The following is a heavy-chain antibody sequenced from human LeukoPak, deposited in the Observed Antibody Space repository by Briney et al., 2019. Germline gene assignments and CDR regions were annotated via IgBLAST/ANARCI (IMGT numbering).Heavy chain of an antibody. J-gene: IGHJ4*02. Sequence: GGSLRHSCAASGFTFNSYVMSWVRQAPGKGLEWVSSINGGGGNTYYADSVKGRFTISRDNSKNMLCLQMNSLRADDTAIYYCAKTVVVITFRFDDWGQGALVTVSS. V-gene: IGHV3-23*01. CDR3: AKTVVVITFRFDD. D-gene: IGHD2-21*01. CDR2: INGGGGNT. CDR1: GFTFNSYV.